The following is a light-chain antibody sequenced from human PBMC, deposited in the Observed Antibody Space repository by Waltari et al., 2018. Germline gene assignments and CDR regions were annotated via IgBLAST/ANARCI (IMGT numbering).Light chain of an antibody. CDR2: EVS. CDR1: SSYVGGYNY. CDR3: SSYTSSSTVV. J-gene: IGLJ2*01. V-gene: IGLV2-14*01. Sequence: QSALTQPASVSGSPGQSITISCTGTSSYVGGYNYVSWYQQHPGKAPKLMIYEVSNRPPGVSNRFSGSKSGNTASLTISGLQAEDESDYYCSSYTSSSTVVFGGGTKLTVL.